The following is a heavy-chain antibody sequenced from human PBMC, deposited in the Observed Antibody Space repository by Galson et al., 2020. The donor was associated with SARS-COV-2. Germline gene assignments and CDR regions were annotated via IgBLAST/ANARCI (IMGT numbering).Heavy chain of an antibody. CDR3: AKSYDSSGYRFERGADY. D-gene: IGHD3-22*01. CDR2: ISGNSRDR. Sequence: GGSLRLSCAASGFTFTTYAMSWVRQAPGKGLDWVSSISGNSRDRYYADSVKGLFTISRDNSKNTLYLLMNSLRAEDTAVYYCAKSYDSSGYRFERGADYWGQGTLVTVSS. CDR1: GFTFTTYA. J-gene: IGHJ4*02. V-gene: IGHV3-23*01.